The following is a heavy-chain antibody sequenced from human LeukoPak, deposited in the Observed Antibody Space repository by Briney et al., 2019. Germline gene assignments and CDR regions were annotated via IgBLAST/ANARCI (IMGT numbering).Heavy chain of an antibody. J-gene: IGHJ5*02. CDR2: FDPEDGET. CDR3: ATETRAMEWFRSLGTWYNWFDP. D-gene: IGHD3-3*01. Sequence: ASVKVSCKVSGYTLTELSMHWVRQAPGKGLEWMGGFDPEDGETIYAQKFRGRVTMTEDTSTDTAYMELSSLRSEDTAVYYCATETRAMEWFRSLGTWYNWFDPWGQGTLVTVSS. V-gene: IGHV1-24*01. CDR1: GYTLTELS.